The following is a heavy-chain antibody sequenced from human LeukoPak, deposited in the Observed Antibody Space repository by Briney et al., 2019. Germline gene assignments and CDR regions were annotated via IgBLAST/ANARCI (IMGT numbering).Heavy chain of an antibody. CDR2: INPSGGTT. V-gene: IGHV1-46*01. D-gene: IGHD2-8*01. CDR3: ARQRGGQYEDGFDI. Sequence: ASVKVSCKASGYIFANYGISWVRQAPGQGLEWMGIINPSGGTTIYAQRFQGRVTMTRDTSTSTVYMELSSLKYEDTAVYYCARQRGGQYEDGFDIWGQRTMVTVSS. J-gene: IGHJ3*02. CDR1: GYIFANYG.